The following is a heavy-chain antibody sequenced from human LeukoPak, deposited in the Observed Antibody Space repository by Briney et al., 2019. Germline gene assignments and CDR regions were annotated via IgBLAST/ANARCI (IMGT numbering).Heavy chain of an antibody. D-gene: IGHD3-16*02. CDR3: ARVFRDYVWGSYRPSTTFDY. Sequence: SETLSLTCTVSGGSISSGSYYWSWIRQPAGKGLEWIGRIYTSGSTNYNPSLKSRVTISVDTSKNQFSLKLSSVTAADTAVYYCARVFRDYVWGSYRPSTTFDYWGQGILVTVSS. CDR1: GGSISSGSYY. CDR2: IYTSGST. J-gene: IGHJ4*02. V-gene: IGHV4-61*02.